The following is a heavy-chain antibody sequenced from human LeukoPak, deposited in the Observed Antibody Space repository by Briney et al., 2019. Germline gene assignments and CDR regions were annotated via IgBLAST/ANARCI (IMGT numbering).Heavy chain of an antibody. D-gene: IGHD6-13*01. CDR3: ARRIWYSSSWYQGEKYFQH. CDR2: IYPTGST. Sequence: SETLSLTCTVSGYSISSGYYWGWIRQPPGKGLEWIGNIYPTGSTYYNPSLKSRVTISVDTSKNQFSLKLSSVTAADTAVYYCARRIWYSSSWYQGEKYFQHWGQGTLVTVSS. J-gene: IGHJ1*01. V-gene: IGHV4-38-2*02. CDR1: GYSISSGYY.